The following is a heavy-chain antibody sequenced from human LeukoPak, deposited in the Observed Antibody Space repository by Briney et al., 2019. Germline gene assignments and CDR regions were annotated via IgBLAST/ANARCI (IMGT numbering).Heavy chain of an antibody. CDR2: IYYSGST. J-gene: IGHJ3*01. CDR3: ARQSRTIQV. D-gene: IGHD5-18*01. Sequence: SETLSLTCTVSGGSISSYYWSWLRQPPGKGLEWIGYIYYSGSTNYNPSLKSRVTISVDTSKNQFSLKLSSVTAADTAVYYCARQSRTIQVWGQGTMVTVSS. V-gene: IGHV4-59*08. CDR1: GGSISSYY.